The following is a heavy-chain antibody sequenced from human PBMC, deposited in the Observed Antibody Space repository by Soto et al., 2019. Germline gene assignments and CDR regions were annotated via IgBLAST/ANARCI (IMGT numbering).Heavy chain of an antibody. CDR3: ARFGSGWTGDY. CDR2: IYYSGST. D-gene: IGHD6-19*01. Sequence: SETLSLTGTVSGGSISSGDYYWSWIRQPPGKGLEWIGYIYYSGSTYYNPSLKSRVTISVDTSKNQFSLKLSSVTAADTAVYYCARFGSGWTGDYWGQGTLVTVSS. J-gene: IGHJ4*02. CDR1: GGSISSGDYY. V-gene: IGHV4-30-4*01.